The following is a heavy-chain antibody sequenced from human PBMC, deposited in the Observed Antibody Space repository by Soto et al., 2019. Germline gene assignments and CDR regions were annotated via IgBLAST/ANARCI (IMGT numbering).Heavy chain of an antibody. Sequence: QVQLQQSGPGLVKPSQTLSLTCTVSGGSISSDYYHWTWIRQSPGKGLEWVGYIHHSGSILYNPSVKSRVTISVDTSKNQCSLHLSSVTAADTAVYLCAREDDRGDSLDVWGQGTTVTVSS. V-gene: IGHV4-30-4*08. CDR1: GGSISSDYYH. J-gene: IGHJ6*02. CDR2: IHHSGSI. CDR3: AREDDRGDSLDV. D-gene: IGHD2-21*02.